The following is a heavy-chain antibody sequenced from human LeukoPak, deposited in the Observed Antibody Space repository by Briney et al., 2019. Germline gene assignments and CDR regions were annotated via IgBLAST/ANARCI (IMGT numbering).Heavy chain of an antibody. CDR3: ARDQGTSASGGAKGRFDY. J-gene: IGHJ4*02. CDR1: GFTFRSNG. V-gene: IGHV3-33*01. CDR2: IWFDGSNK. Sequence: GGSLRLSCAASGFTFRSNGMHWDRQAPGKGLEWVAVIWFDGSNKYYADSVKDRFTVSRDNSKNTLYLQMSSLRVEDTAVYFCARDQGTSASGGAKGRFDYWGQGTLVTVSS. D-gene: IGHD2-21*01.